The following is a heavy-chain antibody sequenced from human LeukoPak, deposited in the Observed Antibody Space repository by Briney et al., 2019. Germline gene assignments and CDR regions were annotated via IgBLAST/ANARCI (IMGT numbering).Heavy chain of an antibody. V-gene: IGHV1-18*01. CDR3: ARDGSLYYYDSSGYSAIFDY. J-gene: IGHJ4*02. D-gene: IGHD3-22*01. CDR2: ISAYNGNT. CDR1: GYTFTSYG. Sequence: ASVKVSCKASGYTFTSYGISWVRQAPGQGLEWMGWISAYNGNTNYAQKLQGRVTMTTDTSTSTVYMELSSLRSEDTAVYYCARDGSLYYYDSSGYSAIFDYWGQGTLVTVSS.